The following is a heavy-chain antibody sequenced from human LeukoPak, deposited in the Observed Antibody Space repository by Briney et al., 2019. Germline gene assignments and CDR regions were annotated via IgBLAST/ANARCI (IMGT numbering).Heavy chain of an antibody. CDR1: GYTFTGYY. CDR3: ARDSVRALGWFDP. J-gene: IGHJ5*02. Sequence: ASVKVSCKASGYTFTGYYMHWVRQAPGQGLEWMGWINPNSGGTNYAQKFQGRVTMTRDTSISTAYMELSRLRSDDTAVYYCARDSVRALGWFDPWGQGTLVTVPS. CDR2: INPNSGGT. D-gene: IGHD3-10*01. V-gene: IGHV1-2*02.